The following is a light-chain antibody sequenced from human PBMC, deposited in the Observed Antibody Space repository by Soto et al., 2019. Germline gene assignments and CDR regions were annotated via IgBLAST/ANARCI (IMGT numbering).Light chain of an antibody. CDR2: SNN. J-gene: IGLJ3*02. CDR1: GSNIGSNT. V-gene: IGLV1-44*01. Sequence: QSVLPQPPSASGTPGQRVTISCSGSGSNIGSNTVNWYQQLPGTAPKLLIYSNNQRPSGVPDRFSGSKSGTSASLAISGLQSEDEADYYCAAWDDSLNGGVFGGGTKLTVL. CDR3: AAWDDSLNGGV.